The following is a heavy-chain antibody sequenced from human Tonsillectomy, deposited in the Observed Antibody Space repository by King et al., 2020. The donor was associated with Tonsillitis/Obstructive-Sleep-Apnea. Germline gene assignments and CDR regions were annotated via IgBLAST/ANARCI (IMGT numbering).Heavy chain of an antibody. CDR2: ISSSSSYI. CDR3: ARDMKADYGVDY. V-gene: IGHV3-21*01. CDR1: GFTFSSYS. Sequence: VQLVESGGGLVKPGGSLRLSCAASGFTFSSYSMNWVRQAPGKGLEGVSSISSSSSYIYYADSVKGRFTISRDNAKNSLYLQMNSLRAVDTAVYYCARDMKADYGVDYWGQGTLVTVSS. D-gene: IGHD4-17*01. J-gene: IGHJ4*02.